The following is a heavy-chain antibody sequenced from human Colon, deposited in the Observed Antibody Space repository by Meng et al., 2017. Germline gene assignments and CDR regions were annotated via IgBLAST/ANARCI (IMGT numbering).Heavy chain of an antibody. CDR3: ATGLRHGDWFDP. D-gene: IGHD4-17*01. Sequence: QVPIKQGGEGLLKPSATLSLPCAVSGGSFSGFYWSWIRQPPGKGLEWIGEIDHFGISNYNSSLKGRLTMSVDTSKKQISLTLTSVTAADTAVYYCATGLRHGDWFDPWGPGTLVTVSS. V-gene: IGHV4-34*02. CDR1: GGSFSGFY. CDR2: IDHFGIS. J-gene: IGHJ5*02.